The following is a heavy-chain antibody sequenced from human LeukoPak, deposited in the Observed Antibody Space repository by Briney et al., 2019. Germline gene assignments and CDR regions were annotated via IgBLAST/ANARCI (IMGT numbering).Heavy chain of an antibody. CDR3: ARYYYDSSGYDMDV. J-gene: IGHJ6*02. V-gene: IGHV4-59*01. CDR2: IYYSGST. Sequence: SETLSLTCTVSGGSINNYYWSWIRQPPGKGLEWIGYIYYSGSTNYNPSLKSRVTISVDTSKKQFSLKLSSVTAADTAVYYCARYYYDSSGYDMDVWGQGTTVTVSS. D-gene: IGHD3-22*01. CDR1: GGSINNYY.